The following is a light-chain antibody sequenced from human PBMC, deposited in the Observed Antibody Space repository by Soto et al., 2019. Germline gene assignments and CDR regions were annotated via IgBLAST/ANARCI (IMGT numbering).Light chain of an antibody. V-gene: IGKV1-39*01. Sequence: DMQMTQSPSSLSACVGYRETITFGASQSIGSYLNWYQQKPGKAPNLLIHGGSILQSGVPPRFSGGGGGTDFTLTISSLQTEHFESYSCKQIYTIPLTFGGGPKVDLK. CDR3: KQIYTIPLT. J-gene: IGKJ4*01. CDR2: GGS. CDR1: QSIGSY.